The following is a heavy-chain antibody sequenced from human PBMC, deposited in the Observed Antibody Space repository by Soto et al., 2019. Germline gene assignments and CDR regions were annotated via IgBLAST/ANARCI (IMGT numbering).Heavy chain of an antibody. CDR3: ATGLYVVVLTRHYYYGMDV. CDR2: IIHIFGTA. CDR1: GGTFSSYA. D-gene: IGHD3-16*01. V-gene: IGHV1-69*13. J-gene: IGHJ6*02. Sequence: ASVKVSCKASGGTFSSYAISWVRQAPGQGLEWMGGIIHIFGTANYAQKFQGRVTITADESTSTAYMELSSLRSEDTAVYYCATGLYVVVLTRHYYYGMDVWGQGTTVTVSS.